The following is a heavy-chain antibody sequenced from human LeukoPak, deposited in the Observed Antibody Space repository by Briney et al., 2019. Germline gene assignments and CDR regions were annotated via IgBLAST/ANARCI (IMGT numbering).Heavy chain of an antibody. J-gene: IGHJ3*02. CDR1: GDSIGSYF. V-gene: IGHV4-59*08. Sequence: ASETLSLTCTVSGDSIGSYFWSWIRQPPGKGLEWIGYNSGSTNHNPSLKSRVTILLDRSKNQFSLKLSSVTAADTAIYYCARGRGYGGNYLRSFDIWGQGTMVTVSS. CDR3: ARGRGYGGNYLRSFDI. D-gene: IGHD1-26*01. CDR2: NSGST.